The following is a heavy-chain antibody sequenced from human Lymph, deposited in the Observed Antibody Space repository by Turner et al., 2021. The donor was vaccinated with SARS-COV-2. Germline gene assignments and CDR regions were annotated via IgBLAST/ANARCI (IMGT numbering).Heavy chain of an antibody. CDR1: GIIVSRNY. Sequence: EVQLVEPGGGLIQPGGSRRLSCAAAGIIVSRNYMNRGRKAPGKGLEWVSVIYNGGTTYDADSVKGRFTNSRDNSKNTLYLQMNSLRGEDTAVYYCARDLGTYGMDVWGQGTTVTVSS. D-gene: IGHD6-13*01. CDR2: IYNGGTT. V-gene: IGHV3-53*01. J-gene: IGHJ6*02. CDR3: ARDLGTYGMDV.